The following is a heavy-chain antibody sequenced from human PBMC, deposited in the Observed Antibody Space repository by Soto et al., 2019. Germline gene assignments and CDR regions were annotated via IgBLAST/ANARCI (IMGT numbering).Heavy chain of an antibody. D-gene: IGHD5-12*01. CDR3: ARDPGYSGYDPGYSSGWHHPIFDY. CDR1: GGTFSSYA. V-gene: IGHV1-69*13. J-gene: IGHJ4*02. CDR2: IIPIFGTA. Sequence: SVKVSCKASGGTFSSYAISWVRQAPGQGLEWMGGIIPIFGTANYAQKFQGRVTITADESTSTAYMELSSLRSEDTAVYYCARDPGYSGYDPGYSSGWHHPIFDYWGQGTLVTVSS.